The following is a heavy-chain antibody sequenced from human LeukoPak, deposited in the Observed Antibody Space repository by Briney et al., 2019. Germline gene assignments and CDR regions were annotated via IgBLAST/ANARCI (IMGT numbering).Heavy chain of an antibody. CDR3: ARGRVSSSTWYSTYYYYFYMDV. D-gene: IGHD1-1*01. CDR1: GGSISSYY. J-gene: IGHJ6*03. V-gene: IGHV4-4*07. CDR2: IYTSGST. Sequence: SETLSLTCTVSGGSISSYYWSWIRQPAGKGLEWIGRIYTSGSTNYNPSLKSRVTMSIDTSKNQVSLKLSSVTAADTAVYYCARGRVSSSTWYSTYYYYFYMDVWGKGTTVTVSS.